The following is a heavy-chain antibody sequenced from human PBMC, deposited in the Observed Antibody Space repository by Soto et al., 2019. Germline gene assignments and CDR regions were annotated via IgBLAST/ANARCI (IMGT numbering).Heavy chain of an antibody. CDR2: ISGSGGST. CDR3: AKDTPRDIGVVVASFDY. D-gene: IGHD2-15*01. J-gene: IGHJ4*02. Sequence: EAQLLESGGGLVQPGGSLRLSCAASGFTFSSYAMSWVRQAPGKGLEWVSAISGSGGSTYYADSVKGRFTISRDNSKNTLYLQMNGLSAEDTAVYYCAKDTPRDIGVVVASFDYWVQVSLVTVSS. V-gene: IGHV3-23*01. CDR1: GFTFSSYA.